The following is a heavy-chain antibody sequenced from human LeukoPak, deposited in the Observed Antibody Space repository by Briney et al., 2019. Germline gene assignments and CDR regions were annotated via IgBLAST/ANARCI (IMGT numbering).Heavy chain of an antibody. CDR2: IYYSGST. J-gene: IGHJ3*02. V-gene: IGHV4-59*01. CDR1: GGSISSYY. Sequence: SETLSLTCTVSGGSISSYYWSWIRQPPGKGLGWSGYIYYSGSTNYNPSLKRRVTISVDTSKNQFPLTLSSVTAADTAVYYCARVRMEWLFRWFAFDIWGQGTMVPVSS. CDR3: ARVRMEWLFRWFAFDI. D-gene: IGHD3-3*01.